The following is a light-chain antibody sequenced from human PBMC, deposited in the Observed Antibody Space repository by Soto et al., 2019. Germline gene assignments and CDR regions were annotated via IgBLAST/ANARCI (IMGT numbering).Light chain of an antibody. J-gene: IGKJ2*01. CDR1: QSVSSN. CDR2: DAS. Sequence: EIVMTQSPATLSVSPGERATLSCRASQSVSSNLAWYQQKPGQAPRLLIYDASNRATGIPARFSGSGSATDFTLTINSLEPEDFAVYYCHQRSTWPHTFGQGTKLEIK. V-gene: IGKV3-11*01. CDR3: HQRSTWPHT.